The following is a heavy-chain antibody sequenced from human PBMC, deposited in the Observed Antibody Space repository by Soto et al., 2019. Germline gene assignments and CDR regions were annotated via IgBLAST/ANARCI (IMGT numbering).Heavy chain of an antibody. CDR2: ISAYNGNT. J-gene: IGHJ6*02. Sequence: ASVKVSCKASGYTFTSYGISCVRQAPGQGLEWMGWISAYNGNTNYAQKLQGRVTMTTDTSTSTAYMELRSLRSDDTAVYYCARDIPSTIFGVVYYYYGMDVWGQGTTVTVSS. D-gene: IGHD3-3*01. CDR3: ARDIPSTIFGVVYYYYGMDV. CDR1: GYTFTSYG. V-gene: IGHV1-18*01.